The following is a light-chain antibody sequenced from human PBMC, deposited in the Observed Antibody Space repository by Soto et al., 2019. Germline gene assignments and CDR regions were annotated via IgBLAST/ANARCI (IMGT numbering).Light chain of an antibody. CDR3: QQYGRSPPIT. V-gene: IGKV3-20*01. Sequence: EIVLTQSPVTLSFSPLERATISCIASQSVGNNYLAWYQQRPGQTPRLLIYGASSRATGIPDRFSGSGSGTDFSLTISTLEPEDFAVYYCQQYGRSPPITFGQGTRLEMK. CDR2: GAS. CDR1: QSVGNNY. J-gene: IGKJ5*01.